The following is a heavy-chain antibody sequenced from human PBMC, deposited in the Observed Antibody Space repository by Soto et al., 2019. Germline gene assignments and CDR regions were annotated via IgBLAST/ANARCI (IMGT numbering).Heavy chain of an antibody. J-gene: IGHJ6*02. CDR2: ISADNGNT. Sequence: ASVKVSCKASGYTFTSYYIHWVRQAPGQGLEWMGIISADNGNTNYAQKLQGRVTMTTDTSTSTAYMELRSLRSDDTAVYYCARGELDHYYYYGMDVWGQGTTVTVSS. CDR3: ARGELDHYYYYGMDV. D-gene: IGHD1-26*01. V-gene: IGHV1-18*04. CDR1: GYTFTSYY.